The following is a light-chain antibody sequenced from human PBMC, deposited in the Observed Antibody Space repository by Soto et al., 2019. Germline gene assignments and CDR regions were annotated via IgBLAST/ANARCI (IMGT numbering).Light chain of an antibody. V-gene: IGKV1-5*01. CDR1: QSISRS. CDR3: QQCYMRWT. Sequence: DIQMTRSPSTLSASVGDRVTITCRASQSISRSLAWYQHPPGNAPKLLIYDASSLESGVPSRFSGIGSGTDFPLSISSLQPEDFGTYYCQQCYMRWTFGQGTKVDIK. J-gene: IGKJ1*01. CDR2: DAS.